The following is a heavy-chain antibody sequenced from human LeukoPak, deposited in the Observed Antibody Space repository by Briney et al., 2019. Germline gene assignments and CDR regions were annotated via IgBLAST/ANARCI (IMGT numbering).Heavy chain of an antibody. J-gene: IGHJ4*02. Sequence: SETLSLTCSVSGGSISSSSYYWGWIRQPPGKGLEWIGSIYYSGSTYYSPSLNSRVTISLDTSKNQFSLRLNSVAAADTAVYYCARIKSQAAAGTKSRYFDYWGQGTLVTVSS. D-gene: IGHD6-13*01. CDR1: GGSISSSSYY. V-gene: IGHV4-39*07. CDR2: IYYSGST. CDR3: ARIKSQAAAGTKSRYFDY.